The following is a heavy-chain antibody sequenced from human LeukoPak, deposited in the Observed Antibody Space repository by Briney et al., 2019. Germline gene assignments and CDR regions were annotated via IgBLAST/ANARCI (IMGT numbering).Heavy chain of an antibody. CDR2: TYYRSKWYN. Sequence: SQTLSLTCALSGDSVSSNSAAWNWLRQSPSRGLEWLGRTYYRSKWYNDYAVSVKSRITINPDTSKNQFSLHLTSVTPEDTAIYYCARARVYSSGWYVGWGQGTLVTVSS. V-gene: IGHV6-1*01. CDR1: GDSVSSNSAA. D-gene: IGHD6-19*01. J-gene: IGHJ4*02. CDR3: ARARVYSSGWYVG.